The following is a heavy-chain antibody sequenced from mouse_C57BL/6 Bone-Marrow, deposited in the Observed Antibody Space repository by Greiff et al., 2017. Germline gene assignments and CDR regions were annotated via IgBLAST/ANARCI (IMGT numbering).Heavy chain of an antibody. Sequence: EVQLQQSGTVLARPGASVKMSCKTSGYTFTSYWMHWVTQRPGQGLEWIGAIYPGNSDTSYNQKFKGKAKLTAVTSASTAYMELSSLTNEDSAVYYCTKNEGYSPFAYWGQGTLVTVSA. CDR3: TKNEGYSPFAY. CDR1: GYTFTSYW. V-gene: IGHV1-5*01. CDR2: IYPGNSDT. J-gene: IGHJ3*01. D-gene: IGHD2-3*01.